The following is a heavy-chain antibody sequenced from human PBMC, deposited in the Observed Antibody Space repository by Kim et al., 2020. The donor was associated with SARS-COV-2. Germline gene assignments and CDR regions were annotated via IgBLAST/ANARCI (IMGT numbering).Heavy chain of an antibody. CDR1: GGSISSYY. CDR3: ARRNFGANWYFDL. J-gene: IGHJ2*01. V-gene: IGHV4-59*01. Sequence: SETLSLTCTVSGGSISSYYWSWIRQPPGKGLECIGNIYYIGSTSYNPSLKSRVTISVDTSKNQFSLKLSSVTAADTAVYYCARRNFGANWYFDLWGRGTLVTVSS. CDR2: IYYIGST. D-gene: IGHD3-10*01.